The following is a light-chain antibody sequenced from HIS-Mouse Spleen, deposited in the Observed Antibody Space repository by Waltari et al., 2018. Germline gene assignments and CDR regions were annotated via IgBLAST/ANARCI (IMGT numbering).Light chain of an antibody. CDR3: SSYTSSSTWV. Sequence: QSALTQPASVSGSPGQSITISCPGTSSYVGGYHHFSWYQQHPGKAHKLMIYEVSNRPSGVSNRFSGSKSGNTASLTISGLQAEDEADYYCSSYTSSSTWVFGGGTKLTVL. CDR2: EVS. J-gene: IGLJ3*02. V-gene: IGLV2-14*01. CDR1: SSYVGGYHH.